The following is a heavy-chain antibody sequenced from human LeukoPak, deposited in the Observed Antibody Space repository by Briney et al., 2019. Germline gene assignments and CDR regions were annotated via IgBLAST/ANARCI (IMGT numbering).Heavy chain of an antibody. D-gene: IGHD6-13*01. J-gene: IGHJ6*03. CDR2: ISGSGGST. Sequence: PGGSLRLSCAASGFTFSSYGMSWVRQAPGKGLEWVSAISGSGGSTYYADSVKGRFTISRDNAKNSLYLQMNSLRAEDTAVYYCARVGLEQQLVLWYYYYYMDVWGKGTTVTISS. V-gene: IGHV3-23*01. CDR3: ARVGLEQQLVLWYYYYYMDV. CDR1: GFTFSSYG.